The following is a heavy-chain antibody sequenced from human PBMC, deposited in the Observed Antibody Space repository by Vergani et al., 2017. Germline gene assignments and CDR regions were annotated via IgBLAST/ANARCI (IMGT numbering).Heavy chain of an antibody. CDR3: ARGLRPRRSGWTSAHFDY. J-gene: IGHJ4*02. D-gene: IGHD6-19*01. Sequence: QVKKKQRGEGVVKVAETLSLTCAVYGGAFSGYYWSWIRQSPGKGLEWIGEVNHSGRTNYNPSLKSRVTISGDTSKNQFSLRLTSVTAADTAVYYCARGLRPRRSGWTSAHFDYWAQGTLVTVSS. V-gene: IGHV4-34*01. CDR1: GGAFSGYY. CDR2: VNHSGRT.